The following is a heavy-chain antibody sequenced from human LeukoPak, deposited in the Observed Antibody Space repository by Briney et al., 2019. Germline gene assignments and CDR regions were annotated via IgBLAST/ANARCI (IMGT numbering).Heavy chain of an antibody. J-gene: IGHJ4*02. CDR1: GFTFSSYA. D-gene: IGHD3-10*01. Sequence: GGSLRLSCAASGFTFSSYAMSWVRQAPGKGLEWVSGISVGGGSTYYADSVKGRFTISRDNSNNTLYLQMNSLRAEDTAVYYCTKLPDYYGSGSQENWGQGTLVTVSS. V-gene: IGHV3-23*01. CDR2: ISVGGGST. CDR3: TKLPDYYGSGSQEN.